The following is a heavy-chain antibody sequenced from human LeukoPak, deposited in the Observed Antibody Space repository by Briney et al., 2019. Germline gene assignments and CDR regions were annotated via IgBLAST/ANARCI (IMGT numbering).Heavy chain of an antibody. J-gene: IGHJ3*02. D-gene: IGHD3-22*01. V-gene: IGHV3-23*01. Sequence: QTGGSLRLSCEASGFTFSSYAMSWVRQAPGKGLEWVSCIYASGSATHYADTVKGRFTISRDNSKNTLYLQMNSLRAEDTAVYYCAIRPRDSSGYYLGAFDMWRQGTMVAVSS. CDR2: IYASGSAT. CDR3: AIRPRDSSGYYLGAFDM. CDR1: GFTFSSYA.